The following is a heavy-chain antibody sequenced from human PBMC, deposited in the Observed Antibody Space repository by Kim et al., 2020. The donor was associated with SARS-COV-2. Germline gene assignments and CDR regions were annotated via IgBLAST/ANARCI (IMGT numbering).Heavy chain of an antibody. Sequence: AESVNGRLIISRDHSKNTLYLQMNSLRAEDTAVYYCATVVFYYDAGYFKNWGQGTLVIVSS. V-gene: IGHV3-66*01. J-gene: IGHJ1*01. CDR3: ATVVFYYDAGYFKN. D-gene: IGHD3-22*01.